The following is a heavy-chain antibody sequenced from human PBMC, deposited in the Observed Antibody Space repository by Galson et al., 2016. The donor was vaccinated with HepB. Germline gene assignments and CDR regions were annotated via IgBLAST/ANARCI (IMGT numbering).Heavy chain of an antibody. Sequence: SLRLSCAASGFTFNNAWMNWVRQAPGKGLEWVSYITSSSSSIYYADSVKGRFTISRDNAKNSLYLQMNSLRGEDTAVYYCAREGYGDFDQIPNYYYYGLDVWGQGTTVTVSS. CDR1: GFTFNNAW. J-gene: IGHJ6*02. D-gene: IGHD4-17*01. CDR2: ITSSSSSI. CDR3: AREGYGDFDQIPNYYYYGLDV. V-gene: IGHV3-48*01.